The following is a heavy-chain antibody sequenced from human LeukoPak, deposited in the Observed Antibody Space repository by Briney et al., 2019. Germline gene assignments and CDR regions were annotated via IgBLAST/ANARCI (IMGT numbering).Heavy chain of an antibody. CDR3: ARPGGYSDYDYNY. CDR1: GFSFTTYW. CDR2: ISSSSTI. Sequence: GGSLRPSCAASGFSFTTYWMSWVRQAPGKGLEWVSYISSSSTIYYADSVKGRFTISRDNAKSSLYLQMNSLRAEDTAVYYCARPGGYSDYDYNYWGQGTLVTVSS. J-gene: IGHJ4*02. V-gene: IGHV3-48*01. D-gene: IGHD5-12*01.